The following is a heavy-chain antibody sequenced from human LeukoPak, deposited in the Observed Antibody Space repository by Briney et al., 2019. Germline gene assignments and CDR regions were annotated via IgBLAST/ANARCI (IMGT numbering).Heavy chain of an antibody. CDR1: GFTFSSYA. V-gene: IGHV3-23*01. CDR2: ISGSGGST. D-gene: IGHD2-2*01. CDR3: ARDGGYCSSTSCQFDFDY. Sequence: GGSLRLSCAASGFTFSSYAVTWVRQAPGKGLDWVSSISGSGGSTYYADSVKGRFTISRDNSKNTLYLQMNSLRVEATALYYCARDGGYCSSTSCQFDFDYWGEGTVDPVSS. J-gene: IGHJ4*02.